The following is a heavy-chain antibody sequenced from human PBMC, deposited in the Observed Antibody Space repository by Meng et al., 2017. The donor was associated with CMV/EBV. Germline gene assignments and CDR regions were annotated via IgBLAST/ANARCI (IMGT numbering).Heavy chain of an antibody. CDR1: GITFTSNA. Sequence: SGITFTSNAMSWFRQSPGKGPEWVSAIGPIGLYTYYADSVKGRFTISRDIPKNTLYLQMNNLRVEDTAVYYCASRDAVAGRRAFDYWGQGTLVTVSS. CDR2: IGPIGLYT. CDR3: ASRDAVAGRRAFDY. V-gene: IGHV3-23*01. J-gene: IGHJ4*02. D-gene: IGHD6-19*01.